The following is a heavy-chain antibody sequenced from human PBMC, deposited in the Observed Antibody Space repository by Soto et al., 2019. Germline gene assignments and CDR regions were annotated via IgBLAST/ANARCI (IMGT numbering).Heavy chain of an antibody. J-gene: IGHJ4*02. CDR1: GFTFSNYA. CDR2: ISGSGGST. CDR3: AKVPVGATGRFDY. Sequence: GSLRLSCAGSGFTFSNYAMNWVRQAPGKGLAWVSAISGSGGSTYYADSVKGRFTISRDNSKNTLYLQMNSLRAEDTALYYCAKVPVGATGRFDYWGQGTLVTVSS. V-gene: IGHV3-23*01. D-gene: IGHD1-26*01.